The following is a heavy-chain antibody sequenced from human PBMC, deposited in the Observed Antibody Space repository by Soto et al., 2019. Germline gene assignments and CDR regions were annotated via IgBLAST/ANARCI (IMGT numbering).Heavy chain of an antibody. CDR2: ISGSGSST. D-gene: IGHD6-13*01. V-gene: IGHV3-23*01. J-gene: IGHJ5*02. Sequence: HPWGSLRLSCSASGFTFSSYAMSWLRQAPGEGLEWVSAISGSGSSTYYADPVKGRFTISRDNSKNTLYLQMNSLRAEDTAVYYCAKDRTGQLVISWLDPWGQATLVTLSS. CDR1: GFTFSSYA. CDR3: AKDRTGQLVISWLDP.